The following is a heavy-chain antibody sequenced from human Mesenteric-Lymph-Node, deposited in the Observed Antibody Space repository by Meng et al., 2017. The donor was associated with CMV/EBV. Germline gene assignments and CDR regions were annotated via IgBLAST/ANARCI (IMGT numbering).Heavy chain of an antibody. Sequence: GESLMISCAVSGLTVSNNYMSWVRQAPGKGLEWVSVIYGIGTTYYADPVKGRFTISRDNSKNTLYLQMNSLRAEDTAVYYCARVFLEWPLDYWGQGTLVTVSS. J-gene: IGHJ4*02. CDR1: GLTVSNNY. CDR2: IYGIGTT. V-gene: IGHV3-53*01. D-gene: IGHD3-3*01. CDR3: ARVFLEWPLDY.